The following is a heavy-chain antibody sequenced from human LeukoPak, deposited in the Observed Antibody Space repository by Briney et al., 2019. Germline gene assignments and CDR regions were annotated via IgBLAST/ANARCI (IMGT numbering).Heavy chain of an antibody. J-gene: IGHJ4*02. CDR1: GGSISNTDYY. CDR3: ARHPAYGSTWYGSLDY. CDR2: IYYSGDT. D-gene: IGHD6-13*01. Sequence: PSETLSLTCTVSGGSISNTDYYWGWIRQPPGKGLEWIGSIYYSGDTYYNPSLKSRVTISVDTSNNQFSLRLSSVTAADTAVYYCARHPAYGSTWYGSLDYWGQGTLVTVSS. V-gene: IGHV4-39*01.